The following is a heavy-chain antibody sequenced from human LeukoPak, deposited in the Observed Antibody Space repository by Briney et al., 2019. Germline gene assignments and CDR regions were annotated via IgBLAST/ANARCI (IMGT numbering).Heavy chain of an antibody. J-gene: IGHJ4*02. CDR2: ISAYNGNT. CDR3: ARVLGSGPTLPIDY. D-gene: IGHD6-19*01. V-gene: IGHV1-18*01. CDR1: GYTFTSYA. Sequence: ASVKVSCKASGYTFTSYAMNWVRRAPGQGLEWMGWISAYNGNTNYAQKLQGRVTMTTDTSTSTAYMELRSLRSDDTAVYYCARVLGSGPTLPIDYWGQGTLVTVSS.